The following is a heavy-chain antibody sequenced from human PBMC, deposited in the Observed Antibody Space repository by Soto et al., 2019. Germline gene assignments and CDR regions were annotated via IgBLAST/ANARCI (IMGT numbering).Heavy chain of an antibody. CDR1: GFTFSSYG. D-gene: IGHD3-9*01. CDR2: IWYDGSNK. Sequence: QVQLVESGGGVVQPGRSLRLSCAASGFTFSSYGMHWVRQAPGKGLEWVAVIWYDGSNKYYADSVKGRFTISRDNSKNTLYLQMNSLRAEDTAVYYCARDLALRYFDWLSGGFDYWGQGTLVTVSS. CDR3: ARDLALRYFDWLSGGFDY. J-gene: IGHJ4*02. V-gene: IGHV3-33*01.